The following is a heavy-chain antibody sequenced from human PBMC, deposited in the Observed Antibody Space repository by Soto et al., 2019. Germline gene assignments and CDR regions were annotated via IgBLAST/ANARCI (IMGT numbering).Heavy chain of an antibody. Sequence: SETLSLTCTVSGGSISSGGYYWSWIRQHPGKGLEWIGYIYYSGSTYYNPSLKSRVTISVDTSKNQFSLKLSSVTAADTAVYYCVCSSHAPVNTFSYRAQRTPVPVSS. CDR1: GGSISSGGYY. J-gene: IGHJ1*01. D-gene: IGHD3-10*02. CDR2: IYYSGST. V-gene: IGHV4-31*03. CDR3: VCSSHAPVNTFSY.